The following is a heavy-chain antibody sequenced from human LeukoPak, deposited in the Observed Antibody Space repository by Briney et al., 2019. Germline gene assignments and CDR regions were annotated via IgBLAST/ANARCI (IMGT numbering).Heavy chain of an antibody. CDR2: IYSGGST. Sequence: GGSLRLSCAASGFTVSSNYMSWVRQAPGKGLEWVSVIYSGGSTYYADSVKGRFTISRDNSKNTLYLQMNSLRAEDTAVYYCASSYYGSGSYYIGYYYGMDVWGQGTTVTVSS. J-gene: IGHJ6*02. D-gene: IGHD3-10*01. V-gene: IGHV3-53*01. CDR3: ASSYYGSGSYYIGYYYGMDV. CDR1: GFTVSSNY.